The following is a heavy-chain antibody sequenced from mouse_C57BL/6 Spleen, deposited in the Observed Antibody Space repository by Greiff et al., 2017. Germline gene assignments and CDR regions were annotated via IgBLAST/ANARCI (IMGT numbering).Heavy chain of an antibody. Sequence: QVQLQQPGAELVMPGASVKLSCKASGYTFTSYWMHWVKQRPGQGLEWIGEIDPSDSYTNYNQKFKGKSTLTVDKSSSTAYMQLSSLTSEDSAVYYCARTYYYGSSPYYFDYWGQGTTLTGSS. CDR3: ARTYYYGSSPYYFDY. J-gene: IGHJ2*01. CDR2: IDPSDSYT. CDR1: GYTFTSYW. D-gene: IGHD1-1*01. V-gene: IGHV1-69*01.